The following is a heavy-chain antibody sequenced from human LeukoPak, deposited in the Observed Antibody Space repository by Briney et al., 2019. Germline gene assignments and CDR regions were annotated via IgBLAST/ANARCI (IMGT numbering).Heavy chain of an antibody. Sequence: GGSLRLSCAASGFTVSSNYMSWVRQAPGKGLEWVSYISSSSSTIYYADSVKGRFTISRDNAKNSLYLQMNSLRAEDTAVYYCARDSGYCSGGSCYSYYYYYYGMDVWGQGTTVTVSS. CDR2: ISSSSSTI. V-gene: IGHV3-48*01. CDR3: ARDSGYCSGGSCYSYYYYYYGMDV. J-gene: IGHJ6*02. CDR1: GFTVSSNY. D-gene: IGHD2-15*01.